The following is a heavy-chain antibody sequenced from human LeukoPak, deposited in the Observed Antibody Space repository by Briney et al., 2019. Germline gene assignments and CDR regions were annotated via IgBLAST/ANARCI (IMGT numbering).Heavy chain of an antibody. CDR2: ISYDGSNK. CDR1: GFTFSSYA. CDR3: ARAGGYCSGGSCYSRRGYFQH. J-gene: IGHJ1*01. Sequence: PGGSLRLSCAASGFTFSSYAMHWVRQAPGKGLEWVAVISYDGSNKYYADSVKGRFTISRDNSKNTLYLQMNSLRAEDTAVYYCARAGGYCSGGSCYSRRGYFQHWGQGTLVTVSS. D-gene: IGHD2-15*01. V-gene: IGHV3-30-3*01.